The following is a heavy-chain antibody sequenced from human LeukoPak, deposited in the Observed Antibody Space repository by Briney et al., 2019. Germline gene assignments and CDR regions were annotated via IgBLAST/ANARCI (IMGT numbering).Heavy chain of an antibody. V-gene: IGHV4-34*01. CDR2: INHGGIT. J-gene: IGHJ5*02. CDR1: GGSFSGYY. D-gene: IGHD5-18*01. Sequence: SETLSLTCAVEGGSFSGYYWSWIRQPPGKGLEWIGEINHGGITTYNPSLRSRVSISIDTSKMQFSLKLRAVTAADRAVYFCARGLRGYSYGNWFDPWGQGTLVTVSS. CDR3: ARGLRGYSYGNWFDP.